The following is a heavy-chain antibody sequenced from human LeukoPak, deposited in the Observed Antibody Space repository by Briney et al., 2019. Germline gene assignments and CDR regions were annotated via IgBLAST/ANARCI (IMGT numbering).Heavy chain of an antibody. J-gene: IGHJ6*02. CDR3: ARVGYCSGGSCYRGYYYGMDV. CDR2: INHSRST. CDR1: GGSFSGYY. Sequence: SETLSLTCAVYGGSFSGYYWSWIRQPPGKGLEWIGEINHSRSTNYNPSLKSRVTISVDTSKNQFSLKLSSVTAADTAVYYCARVGYCSGGSCYRGYYYGMDVWGQGTTVTVSS. V-gene: IGHV4-34*01. D-gene: IGHD2-15*01.